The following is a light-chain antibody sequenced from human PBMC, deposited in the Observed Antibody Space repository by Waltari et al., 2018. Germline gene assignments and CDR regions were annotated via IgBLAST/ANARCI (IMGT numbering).Light chain of an antibody. CDR1: SSNFGAGFD. CDR3: QSYDNILSASI. V-gene: IGLV1-40*01. Sequence: QSVLTQPPSVSGDPGQRVTISCTGSSSNFGAGFDVHWYQQLPGTAPKLLISGNSNRPSGVPDRFSGSKSGTSASLAITGLQAEDEADYYCQSYDNILSASIFGGGTKLTVL. CDR2: GNS. J-gene: IGLJ2*01.